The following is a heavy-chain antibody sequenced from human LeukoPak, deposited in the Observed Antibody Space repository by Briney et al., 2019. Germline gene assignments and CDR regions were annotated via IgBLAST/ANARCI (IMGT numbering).Heavy chain of an antibody. CDR2: MNPNSGNT. Sequence: AAVKVSCKASGYILTSYDINWVRQATGKGLEWMGWMNPNSGNTGYAQKFQGRVTMTRNTSISTAYMELSSLRSEDTAVYYCARGNRSMVQGVIVYWGQGTLVTVSS. V-gene: IGHV1-8*01. CDR1: GYILTSYD. D-gene: IGHD3-10*01. J-gene: IGHJ4*02. CDR3: ARGNRSMVQGVIVY.